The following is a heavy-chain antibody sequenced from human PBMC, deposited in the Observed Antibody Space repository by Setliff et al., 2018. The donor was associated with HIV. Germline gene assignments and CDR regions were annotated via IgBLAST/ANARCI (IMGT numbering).Heavy chain of an antibody. CDR2: ITWDGGST. V-gene: IGHV3-43*01. J-gene: IGHJ6*03. Sequence: GGSLRLSCAASGFTFDDYTMHWVRQAPGKGLEWVSLITWDGGSTYYVDSVRGRFTISRDNAKNSLYLQMNRLRAEDTAVYCSARYATRGGYMDVWAKGTTVTVSS. CDR3: ARYATRGGYMDV. CDR1: GFTFDDYT. D-gene: IGHD2-2*01.